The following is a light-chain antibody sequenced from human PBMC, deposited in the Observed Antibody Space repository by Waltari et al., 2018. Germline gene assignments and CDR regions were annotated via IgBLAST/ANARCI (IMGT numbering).Light chain of an antibody. Sequence: SYVVTQPPSVSVAPGETATITCGGDNIGTYSVHWYQQKAGQAPVLVIFYDRDRPPGSPDGFSGSNSGNTATLTISRVEAGDEARYYCHVWHPHVDPGVFGTGTEVTVL. CDR1: NIGTYS. CDR2: YDR. J-gene: IGLJ1*01. V-gene: IGLV3-21*04. CDR3: HVWHPHVDPGV.